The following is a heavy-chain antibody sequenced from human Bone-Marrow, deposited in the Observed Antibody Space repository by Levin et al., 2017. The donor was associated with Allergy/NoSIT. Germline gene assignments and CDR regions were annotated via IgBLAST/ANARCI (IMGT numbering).Heavy chain of an antibody. CDR3: AREGPFYYDSSPLLGFES. J-gene: IGHJ4*02. CDR1: GFTFSNHW. Sequence: GESLKISCAASGFTFSNHWMIWVRQTPREGLECVAHIKQDGDEKTYMDSVKGRFTISRDNAENSLYLQMNSLRDEDTAVYFCAREGPFYYDSSPLLGFESWGQGTLVTVSS. CDR2: IKQDGDEK. V-gene: IGHV3-7*01. D-gene: IGHD3-22*01.